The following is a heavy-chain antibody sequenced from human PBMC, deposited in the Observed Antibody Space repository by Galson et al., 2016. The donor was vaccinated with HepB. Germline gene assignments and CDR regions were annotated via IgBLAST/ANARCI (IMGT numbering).Heavy chain of an antibody. Sequence: TLSLTCAVSGASISNPHWWNWVRQPPGKGLEWIGEVFHSGSTHISPSLKSRVSMSVDKSKNQFSLKVSSVTAADTAVYYCARDPRDIDFLYGMDVWGRGTTVTVSS. V-gene: IGHV4-4*02. CDR2: VFHSGST. D-gene: IGHD5-12*01. CDR3: ARDPRDIDFLYGMDV. J-gene: IGHJ6*02. CDR1: GASISNPHW.